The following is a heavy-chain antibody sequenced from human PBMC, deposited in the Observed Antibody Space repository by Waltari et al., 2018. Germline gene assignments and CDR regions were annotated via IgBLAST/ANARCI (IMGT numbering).Heavy chain of an antibody. CDR3: ARDSYSSGWSADY. CDR1: GGSISSSSYY. Sequence: QLQLQESGPGLVKPSETLSLTCTVSGGSISSSSYYWGWIRQPPGKGLEWIGSIYYSGRTYYNPSLKSRVTISVDTSKNQFSLKLSSVTAEDTAVYYCARDSYSSGWSADYWGQGTLVTVSS. J-gene: IGHJ4*02. D-gene: IGHD6-19*01. CDR2: IYYSGRT. V-gene: IGHV4-39*07.